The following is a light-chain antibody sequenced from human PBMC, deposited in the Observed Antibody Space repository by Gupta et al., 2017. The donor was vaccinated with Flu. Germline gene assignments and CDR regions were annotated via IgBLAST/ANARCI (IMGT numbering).Light chain of an antibody. CDR1: QSVSSY. CDR2: DAS. V-gene: IGKV3-11*01. Sequence: IVFTQSPATLSLSPGERATLSCRASQSVSSYLAWYQQKPGQAPRLFIYDASNRATGIPARFSGSGSGTEFTLTISSREPEDFAVYYCQQRSNWPLAFGRGTKVEIK. J-gene: IGKJ4*01. CDR3: QQRSNWPLA.